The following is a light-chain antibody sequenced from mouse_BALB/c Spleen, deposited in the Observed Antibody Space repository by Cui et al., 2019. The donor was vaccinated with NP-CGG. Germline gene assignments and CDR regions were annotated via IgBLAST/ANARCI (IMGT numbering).Light chain of an antibody. CDR3: EVGYSNHWV. J-gene: IGLJ1*01. CDR1: TGAVTTSND. CDR2: GNN. V-gene: IGLV1*01. Sequence: VVTPESAPTTSPRETVTLTSPPTTGAVTTSNDDNWVQEKPDHSVTGLIGGNNNRALGVPARFLGGLIGDKEDRTITGAQREEEAINCWEVGYSNHWVFGGGTKLTVL.